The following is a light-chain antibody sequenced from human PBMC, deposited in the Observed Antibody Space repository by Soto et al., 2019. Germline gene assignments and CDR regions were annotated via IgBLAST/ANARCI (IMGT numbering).Light chain of an antibody. V-gene: IGLV1-44*01. J-gene: IGLJ1*01. Sequence: VLTQPPSASGTPGQTVIISCSGSRSDIGSNFVNWYQHLPGTAPTLHIYNSHQRPSGVPDRFSGSKSGTSASLAISGVQSEDEADYYCAPCDDSLTGAGLGTGTKVT. CDR3: APCDDSLTGAG. CDR2: NSH. CDR1: RSDIGSNF.